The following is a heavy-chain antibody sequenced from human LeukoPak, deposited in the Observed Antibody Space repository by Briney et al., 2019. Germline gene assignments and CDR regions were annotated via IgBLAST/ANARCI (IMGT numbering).Heavy chain of an antibody. CDR3: ATESSSGWAEFDY. V-gene: IGHV4-59*01. Sequence: PSEALSLTCTVSGGSISSYYWSWMRQPPGKGLDWIGDIYDSRSTNYNPSLKSRLTISVDTSNNQFSLKLSSVTAADTAVYYCATESSSGWAEFDYWGQGTLVTVSS. J-gene: IGHJ4*02. D-gene: IGHD6-25*01. CDR2: IYDSRST. CDR1: GGSISSYY.